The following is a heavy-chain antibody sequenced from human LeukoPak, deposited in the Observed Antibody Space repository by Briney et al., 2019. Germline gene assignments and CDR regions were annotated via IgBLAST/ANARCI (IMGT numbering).Heavy chain of an antibody. CDR2: INPNSGGT. D-gene: IGHD2-2*01. V-gene: IGHV1-2*02. CDR3: ARARDVVPAAKRLLDY. CDR1: GYTFTGYY. Sequence: ASVKVSCKASGYTFTGYYMHWVRQAPGQGLEWMGWINPNSGGTNYAQKFQGRVTMTRDTSISTAYMELSRLRSDDTAVYYCARARDVVPAAKRLLDYWGQGTLVTASS. J-gene: IGHJ4*02.